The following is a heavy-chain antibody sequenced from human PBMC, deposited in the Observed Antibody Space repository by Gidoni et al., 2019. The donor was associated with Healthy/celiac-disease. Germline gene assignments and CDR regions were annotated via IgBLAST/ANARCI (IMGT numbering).Heavy chain of an antibody. CDR2: SSGSGGST. CDR3: AKVGGNSYRDAFDI. CDR1: AFTFCSYA. J-gene: IGHJ3*02. V-gene: IGHV3-23*01. Sequence: EVELFESGGGLVQHGGSLRRSCAASAFTFCSYAMSWVRQAPGKGVEWVSASSGSGGSTYYADSVKGRFTISRDNAKNTLYLQMNSLRAEDTAVYYCAKVGGNSYRDAFDIWGQGTMVTVSS. D-gene: IGHD2-21*02.